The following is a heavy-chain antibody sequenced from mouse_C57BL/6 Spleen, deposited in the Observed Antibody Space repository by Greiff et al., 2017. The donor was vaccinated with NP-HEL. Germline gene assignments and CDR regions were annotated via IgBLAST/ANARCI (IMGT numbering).Heavy chain of an antibody. V-gene: IGHV5-17*01. CDR3: AREGIYDYLYAMDY. CDR2: ISSGSSTI. Sequence: EVKLVESGGGLVKPGGSLKLSCAASGFTFSDYGMHWVRQAPEKGLEWVAYISSGSSTIYYADTVKGRFTISRDNAKNTLFLQMTSLRSEDTAMYYCAREGIYDYLYAMDYWGQGTSVTVSS. D-gene: IGHD2-4*01. CDR1: GFTFSDYG. J-gene: IGHJ4*01.